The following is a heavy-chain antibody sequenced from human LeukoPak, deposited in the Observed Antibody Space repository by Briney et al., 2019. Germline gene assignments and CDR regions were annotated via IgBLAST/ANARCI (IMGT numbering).Heavy chain of an antibody. D-gene: IGHD6-19*01. Sequence: GGSLRLSCAASGFTLNNYSVSWVRQAPGKGLEWVSVISGSGGTTYYADSVRGRFTISRDTSKNMLYLQMNSLISEDTAVYYCARASSGWYVGDYWGQGTLVTVSS. CDR2: ISGSGGTT. V-gene: IGHV3-23*01. CDR1: GFTLNNYS. J-gene: IGHJ4*02. CDR3: ARASSGWYVGDY.